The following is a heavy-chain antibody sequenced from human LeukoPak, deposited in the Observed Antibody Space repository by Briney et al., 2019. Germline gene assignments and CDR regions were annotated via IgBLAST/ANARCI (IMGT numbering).Heavy chain of an antibody. CDR2: IYSGGST. CDR3: AASATVVAATRGYLDY. D-gene: IGHD2-15*01. Sequence: GGSLRLSCAASGFTVSSNYMSWVRQAPGKGRECVSVIYSGGSTYCADSVKGRFTISTDNSKNTLYLQMNSLRGEDTAVYYCAASATVVAATRGYLDYWGQGTLGTVSS. J-gene: IGHJ4*02. V-gene: IGHV3-53*01. CDR1: GFTVSSNY.